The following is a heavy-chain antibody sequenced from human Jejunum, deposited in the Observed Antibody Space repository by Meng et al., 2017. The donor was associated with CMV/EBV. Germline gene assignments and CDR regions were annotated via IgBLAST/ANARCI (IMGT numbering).Heavy chain of an antibody. D-gene: IGHD1-1*01. J-gene: IGHJ5*02. CDR2: IFPDDSDT. CDR3: ARRGKESERRNWFDP. V-gene: IGHV5-51*01. CDR1: GYSFTSNW. Sequence: SGYSFTSNWIGWVRQMPGKGPEWMGVIFPDDSDTRYSPSFQGQVTISADKSISTAYLQWSSLKASDTAMYYCARRGKESERRNWFDPWGQGTLVTSPQ.